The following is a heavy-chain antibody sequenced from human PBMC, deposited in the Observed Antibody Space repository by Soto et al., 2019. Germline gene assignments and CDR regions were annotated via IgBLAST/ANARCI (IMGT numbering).Heavy chain of an antibody. CDR3: VRGVAIDY. D-gene: IGHD5-12*01. V-gene: IGHV3-30*03. J-gene: IGHJ4*02. CDR1: GFTFSSYG. CDR2: ISYDGSQK. Sequence: QVQLVESGGGVVQPGRSLRLSCVASGFTFSSYGMHWVRQAPGKGLEWVAVISYDGSQKYYADSVQGRFTISRDNSNNTLYLQMNSLRAEDTAVYYCVRGVAIDYWRQGTLVTVSS.